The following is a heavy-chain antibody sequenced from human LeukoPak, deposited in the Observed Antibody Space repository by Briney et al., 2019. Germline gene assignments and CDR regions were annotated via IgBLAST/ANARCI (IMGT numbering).Heavy chain of an antibody. Sequence: GGSLRLSCAASGFTFSSYGMHWARQAPGKGLEWVAVISYDGSNKYYADSVKGRFTISRDNSKNTLYLQMNSLRAEDTAVYYCAKAGAGSGSIFDYWGQGTLVTVSS. CDR2: ISYDGSNK. CDR3: AKAGAGSGSIFDY. J-gene: IGHJ4*02. D-gene: IGHD3-10*01. CDR1: GFTFSSYG. V-gene: IGHV3-30*18.